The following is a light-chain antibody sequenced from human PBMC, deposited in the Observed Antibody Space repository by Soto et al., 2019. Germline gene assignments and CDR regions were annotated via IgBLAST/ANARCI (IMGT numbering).Light chain of an antibody. V-gene: IGKV3-20*01. CDR3: QQYAGSPPWT. CDR1: QSVSNNY. J-gene: IGKJ1*01. CDR2: GAS. Sequence: EIVLTQSPGTLSLSPGERATLSCRASQSVSNNYLAWYQQKPGQAPRLLIYGASNRATGIPDRFSGSGSGTDFTLTISRLEPEDFAVYYCQQYAGSPPWTFGQGTKVEIK.